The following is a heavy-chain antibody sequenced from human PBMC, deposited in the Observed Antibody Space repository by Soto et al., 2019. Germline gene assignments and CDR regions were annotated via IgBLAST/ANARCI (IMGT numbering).Heavy chain of an antibody. D-gene: IGHD2-15*01. J-gene: IGHJ6*03. CDR2: INSDGSVS. V-gene: IGHV3-74*01. CDR3: ARGDCVGGPCYSLAGSFYYYMDV. CDR1: GFTFSNYW. Sequence: EVQLVESGGGLVQPGGSLRLSCAASGFTFSNYWMYWVRQAPGKGLVWVSRINSDGSVSSYADSVKGRLTISRDNVKNTLYLQMNSLRAEDTGVYYCARGDCVGGPCYSLAGSFYYYMDVWGKGTMVTVFS.